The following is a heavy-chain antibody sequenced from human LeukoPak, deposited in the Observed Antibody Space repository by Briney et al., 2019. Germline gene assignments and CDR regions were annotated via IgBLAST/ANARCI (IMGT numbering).Heavy chain of an antibody. CDR2: IYHSGST. CDR3: ARQLIDYDILTGYYRVFDY. D-gene: IGHD3-9*01. CDR1: GGSISSSSYY. Sequence: SETLSLTCTVSGGSISSSSYYWGWIRQPPGKGLEWIGSIYHSGSTYYNPSLKSRVTISVDTSKNQFSLKLSSVTAADTAVYYCARQLIDYDILTGYYRVFDYWGQGTLVTVSS. V-gene: IGHV4-39*01. J-gene: IGHJ4*02.